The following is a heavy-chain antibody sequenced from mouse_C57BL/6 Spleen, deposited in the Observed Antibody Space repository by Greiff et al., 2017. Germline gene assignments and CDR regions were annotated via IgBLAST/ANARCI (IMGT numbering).Heavy chain of an antibody. CDR3: TRKGHYGYAMDY. D-gene: IGHD1-1*02. CDR1: GYTFTDYE. V-gene: IGHV1-15*01. CDR2: IDPETGGT. Sequence: VQLQQSGAELVRPGASVTLSCKASGYTFTDYEMHWVKQTPVHGLEWIGAIDPETGGTAYNQKFKGKAILTADKSSSTAYMELRSLTSEDSAVYYCTRKGHYGYAMDYWGQGTSVTVSS. J-gene: IGHJ4*01.